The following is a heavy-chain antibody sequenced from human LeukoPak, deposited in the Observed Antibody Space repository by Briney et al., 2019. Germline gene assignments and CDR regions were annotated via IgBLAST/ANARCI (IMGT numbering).Heavy chain of an antibody. D-gene: IGHD2-2*01. V-gene: IGHV4-61*02. CDR2: IYTSGST. J-gene: IGHJ5*02. CDR3: ARTPETTIVVVPAASSRGWFDP. Sequence: RPSQTLSLTCTVSGGSISSGSYYWSWIRQPAGKGLEWIGRIYTSGSTNYNPSLNPSLKSRVTISVDTSKNQFSLKLSSVTAADTAVYYCARTPETTIVVVPAASSRGWFDPWGQGTLVTVSS. CDR1: GGSISSGSYY.